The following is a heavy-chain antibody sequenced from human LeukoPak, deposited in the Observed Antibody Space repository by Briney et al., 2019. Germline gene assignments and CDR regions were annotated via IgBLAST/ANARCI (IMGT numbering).Heavy chain of an antibody. CDR3: ARAYSSGSYYGMDV. J-gene: IGHJ6*02. CDR2: IYTSGST. D-gene: IGHD6-19*01. V-gene: IGHV4-4*07. Sequence: SETLSLTCTVSGGSISSYYWSWIRQPAGKGLEWIGRIYTSGSTNYNPSLKSRVTMSVDTSKNQFSLKLSSGTAADTAVYYCARAYSSGSYYGMDVWGQGTLVTVSS. CDR1: GGSISSYY.